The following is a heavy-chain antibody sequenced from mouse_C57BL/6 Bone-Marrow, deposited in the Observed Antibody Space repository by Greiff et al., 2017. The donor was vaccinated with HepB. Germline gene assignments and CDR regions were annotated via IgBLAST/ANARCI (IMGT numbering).Heavy chain of an antibody. D-gene: IGHD1-1*01. CDR3: ARGIITTVVAYYFDY. CDR2: IYPGDGDT. V-gene: IGHV1-80*01. Sequence: QVHVKQSGAELVKPGASVKISCKASGYAFSSYWMNWVKQRPGKGLEWIGQIYPGDGDTNYNGKFKGKATLTADKSSSTAYMQLSSLTSEDSAVYFCARGIITTVVAYYFDYWGQGTTLTVSS. J-gene: IGHJ2*01. CDR1: GYAFSSYW.